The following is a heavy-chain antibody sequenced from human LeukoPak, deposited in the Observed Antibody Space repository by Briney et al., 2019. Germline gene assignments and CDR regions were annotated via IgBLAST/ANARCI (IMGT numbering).Heavy chain of an antibody. D-gene: IGHD6-13*01. V-gene: IGHV4-31*11. CDR1: GGSIGGYY. CDR2: IYYSGST. Sequence: SETLSLTCAVSGGSIGGYYWSWIRQHPGKGLEWIGYIYYSGSTYYNPSLKSRVTISVDTSKNQFSLKLSSVTAADTAVYYCARAVSSSWSQPIDYWGQGTLVTVSS. J-gene: IGHJ4*02. CDR3: ARAVSSSWSQPIDY.